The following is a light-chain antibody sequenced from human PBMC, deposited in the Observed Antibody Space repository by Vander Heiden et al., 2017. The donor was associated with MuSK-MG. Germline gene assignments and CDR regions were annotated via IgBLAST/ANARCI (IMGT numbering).Light chain of an antibody. CDR1: QSISSS. J-gene: IGKJ2*01. CDR3: RQNDSNRPYT. Sequence: DIQMTQPPSSLPAPVGDGVTITCPASQSISSSLNWHQQKPGKAAKLLIYAAASLQGGVPSRFSGSRCGTDFTPTISSRQPEDYAAYYCRQNDSNRPYTFGQGTQLEIK. V-gene: IGKV1-39*01. CDR2: AAA.